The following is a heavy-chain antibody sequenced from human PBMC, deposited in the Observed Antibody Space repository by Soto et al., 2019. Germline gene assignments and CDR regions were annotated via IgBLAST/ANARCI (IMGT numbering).Heavy chain of an antibody. J-gene: IGHJ5*02. CDR2: IYYSGST. D-gene: IGHD5-12*01. CDR1: GGSISSGGYY. V-gene: IGHV4-31*03. CDR3: ARDLDQATWFDP. Sequence: TLSLTCTVSGGSISSGGYYWSWIRQHPGKGLEWIGYIYYSGSTYYNPSLKSRVTISVDTSKNQFSLKLSSVTAADTAVYYCARDLDQATWFDPWGQGTLVTVSS.